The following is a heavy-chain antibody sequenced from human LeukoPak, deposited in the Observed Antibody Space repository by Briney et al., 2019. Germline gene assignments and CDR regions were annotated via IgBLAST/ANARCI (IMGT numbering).Heavy chain of an antibody. CDR2: ISGSGGST. J-gene: IGHJ4*02. CDR3: AKDPDSSSWYGGDY. CDR1: GFTFSSYA. V-gene: IGHV3-23*01. Sequence: GGSLRLSCAASGFTFSSYAMSWVRQAPGKGLEWVSAISGSGGSTYYADSVKGRFTISRDNSKNTLNLQMNSLRAEDTAVYYCAKDPDSSSWYGGDYWGQGTLVTVSS. D-gene: IGHD6-13*01.